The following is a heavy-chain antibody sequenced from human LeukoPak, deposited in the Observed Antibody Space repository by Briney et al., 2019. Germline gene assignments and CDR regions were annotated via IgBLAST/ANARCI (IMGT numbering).Heavy chain of an antibody. Sequence: PSETLSLTCAVSGGSISNSNWWTWVRQPPGRGLEWIGEIYHSGSTNYNPSLKSRVTISVDTSKNHFSLKLNSVTAADTALYYCARLGYCSSASCGPLDYWGQGTLVTVSS. J-gene: IGHJ4*02. CDR2: IYHSGST. V-gene: IGHV4-4*02. CDR1: GGSISNSNW. D-gene: IGHD2-2*01. CDR3: ARLGYCSSASCGPLDY.